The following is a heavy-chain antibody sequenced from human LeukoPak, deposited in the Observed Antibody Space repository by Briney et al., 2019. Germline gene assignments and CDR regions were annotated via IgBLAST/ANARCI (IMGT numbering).Heavy chain of an antibody. CDR1: GFTFSSYG. V-gene: IGHV3-7*01. J-gene: IGHJ6*02. CDR3: ARVCPTYYDFWSGYYTDYYYYGMDV. D-gene: IGHD3-3*01. Sequence: PGGSLRLSCAASGFTFSSYGMHWVRQAPSKGLEWVANIKQDGSEKYYVDSVKGRFTISRDNAKNSLYLQMNSLRAEDTAVYYCARVCPTYYDFWSGYYTDYYYYGMDVWGQGTTVTVSS. CDR2: IKQDGSEK.